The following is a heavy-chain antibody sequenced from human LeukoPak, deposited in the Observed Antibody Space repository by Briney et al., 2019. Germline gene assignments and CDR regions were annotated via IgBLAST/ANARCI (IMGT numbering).Heavy chain of an antibody. V-gene: IGHV3-66*02. CDR2: IYRGDGT. CDR1: GFDFKNTY. Sequence: GGSLRLSCAASGFDFKNTYMSWVRQAPGKGLEWVSIIYRGDGTYYADSVKGRFTISRDNSKNTLYLQMNSLRAEDTAVYYCARGNSSSWAVDYWGQGTLVTVSS. CDR3: ARGNSSSWAVDY. J-gene: IGHJ4*02. D-gene: IGHD6-13*01.